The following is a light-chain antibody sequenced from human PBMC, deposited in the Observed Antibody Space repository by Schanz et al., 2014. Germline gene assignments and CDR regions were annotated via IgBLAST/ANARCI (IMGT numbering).Light chain of an antibody. Sequence: QSALTQPPSVSGSPGQSVTISCTGTISDHTRVSWYQQPPGTAPKLMIFEVSNRPSGVPDRFSGSKSGNTASLTISGLQAEDEADYYCSSYSSSSTWVFGGGTKLTVL. CDR1: ISDHTR. J-gene: IGLJ3*02. CDR2: EVS. CDR3: SSYSSSSTWV. V-gene: IGLV2-18*02.